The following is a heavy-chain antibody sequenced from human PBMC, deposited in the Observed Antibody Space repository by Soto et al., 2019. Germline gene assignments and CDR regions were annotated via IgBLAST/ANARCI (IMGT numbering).Heavy chain of an antibody. CDR2: IYYTGST. D-gene: IGHD2-8*02. CDR1: GGSITNYY. V-gene: IGHV4-59*01. CDR3: ARGGVVWTFDY. Sequence: PSETLSPTCTVSGGSITNYYWSWIRQPPGKGLEWIGYIYYTGSTDYNPSLKSRVTLSVDTSKNQFSLKLSSVTAADTAVYYCARGGVVWTFDYWGQGTLVTVSS. J-gene: IGHJ4*02.